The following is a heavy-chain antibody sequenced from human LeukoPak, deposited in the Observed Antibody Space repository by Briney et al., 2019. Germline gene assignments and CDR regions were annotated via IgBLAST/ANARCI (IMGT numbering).Heavy chain of an antibody. CDR2: IYYSGST. V-gene: IGHV4-39*07. Sequence: SETLSLTCTVSGGSISSSSYYWGWIRQPPGKGLEWIGSIYYSGSTYYNPSLKSRVTISVDTSKNQLSLKLSSVTAADTAVYYCARSGICSSTSCYDAFDIWGQGTMVTVSS. D-gene: IGHD2-2*01. CDR1: GGSISSSSYY. CDR3: ARSGICSSTSCYDAFDI. J-gene: IGHJ3*02.